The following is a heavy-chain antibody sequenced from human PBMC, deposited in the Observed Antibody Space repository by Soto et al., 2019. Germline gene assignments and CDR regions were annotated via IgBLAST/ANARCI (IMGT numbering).Heavy chain of an antibody. J-gene: IGHJ6*02. D-gene: IGHD3-3*01. V-gene: IGHV4-39*01. CDR1: GGSISSSSYY. Sequence: SETLSLTCTVSGGSISSSSYYWGWIRQPPGKGLEWIGSIYYSGSTYYNPSLKSRVTISVDTSKNQFSLKLSSVTAADTAVYYCARHNYDFWSGYYRASYGMDVWGQGTTVTVSS. CDR2: IYYSGST. CDR3: ARHNYDFWSGYYRASYGMDV.